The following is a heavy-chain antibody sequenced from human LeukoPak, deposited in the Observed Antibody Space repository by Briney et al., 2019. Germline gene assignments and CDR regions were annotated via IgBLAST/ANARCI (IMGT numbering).Heavy chain of an antibody. CDR1: GYTFTGYY. CDR3: ADIAAAGSDAFDI. J-gene: IGHJ3*02. CDR2: INPNSGGT. V-gene: IGHV1-2*02. Sequence: ASVKVSCKASGYTFTGYYMHWVRQAPGQGIEWMGWINPNSGGTNYAQKFQGRVTMTRDTSISTDYMELSRLRSDDTAVYYCADIAAAGSDAFDIWGQGTMVTVSS. D-gene: IGHD6-13*01.